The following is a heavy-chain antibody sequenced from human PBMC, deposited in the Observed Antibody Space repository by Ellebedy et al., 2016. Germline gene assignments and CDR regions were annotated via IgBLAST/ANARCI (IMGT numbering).Heavy chain of an antibody. CDR3: AKGGGYSFDSWWCPDV. CDR2: IWSDGGNQ. J-gene: IGHJ2*01. V-gene: IGHV3-33*03. CDR1: GFTFSGFG. Sequence: GESLKISCAASGFTFSGFGMHWFRQAPGKGLEWVTNIWSDGGNQHYADSVKGRFTISRDDAKNTLYLQMDSLRAEDTAVYYCAKGGGYSFDSWWCPDVWGRGTLVTVSS. D-gene: IGHD5-12*01.